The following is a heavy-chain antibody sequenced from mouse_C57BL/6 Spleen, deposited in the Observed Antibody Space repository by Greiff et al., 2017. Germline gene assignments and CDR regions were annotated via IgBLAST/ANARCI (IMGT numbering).Heavy chain of an antibody. J-gene: IGHJ1*03. D-gene: IGHD1-1*01. CDR2: INYDGSST. CDR1: GFTFSDYY. V-gene: IGHV5-16*01. Sequence: EVKLMESEGGLVQPGSSMKLSCTASGFTFSDYYMAWVRQVPEKGLEWVANINYDGSSTYYLDSLKSRFIISRDNAKNILYLQMSSLKSEDTATYYCARYYYDSSYWYFDVWGTGTTVTVSS. CDR3: ARYYYDSSYWYFDV.